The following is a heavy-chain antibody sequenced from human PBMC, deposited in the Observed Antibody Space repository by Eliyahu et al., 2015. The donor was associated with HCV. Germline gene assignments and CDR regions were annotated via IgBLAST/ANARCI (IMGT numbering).Heavy chain of an antibody. Sequence: EVQLVQSGAEVKKPGESLKISCKGSGXSFTTCWIGWARXXPGKGLEWMGIIYPGDSDTRYSPSFQGQVTISADKSISTAYLQWSSLKASDTAMYYCARLTGYSSQANWFDPWGQGTLVTVSS. J-gene: IGHJ5*02. CDR2: IYPGDSDT. D-gene: IGHD6-13*01. CDR3: ARLTGYSSQANWFDP. CDR1: GXSFTTCW. V-gene: IGHV5-51*01.